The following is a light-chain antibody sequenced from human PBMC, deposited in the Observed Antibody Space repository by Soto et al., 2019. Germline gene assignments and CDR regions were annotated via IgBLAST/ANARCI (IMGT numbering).Light chain of an antibody. J-gene: IGLJ1*01. CDR3: AAWDDSLNGTV. V-gene: IGLV1-44*01. Sequence: QSVLTQPPSASGTPGQRVSISCSGSRSNIGSNSVNWYQHLPGTAPKLFIYDNNERPSGVPDRISGSKSGSAASLAISGLQSEDEADYYCAAWDDSLNGTVFGTGTKVTVL. CDR1: RSNIGSNS. CDR2: DNN.